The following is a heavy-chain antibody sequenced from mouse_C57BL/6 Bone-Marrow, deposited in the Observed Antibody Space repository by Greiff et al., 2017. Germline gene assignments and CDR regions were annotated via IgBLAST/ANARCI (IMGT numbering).Heavy chain of an antibody. CDR3: ARPYDSNYWYFDV. J-gene: IGHJ1*03. Sequence: QVQLKQPGAELVKPGASVKMSCKASGYTFTSYWITWVKQRPGQGLEWIGDIYPGSGSTNYNEKFKSKATLTVDTSSSTAYMQLSSLTSEDSAVYYCARPYDSNYWYFDVWAQGPRSPSPQ. V-gene: IGHV1-55*01. D-gene: IGHD2-5*01. CDR1: GYTFTSYW. CDR2: IYPGSGST.